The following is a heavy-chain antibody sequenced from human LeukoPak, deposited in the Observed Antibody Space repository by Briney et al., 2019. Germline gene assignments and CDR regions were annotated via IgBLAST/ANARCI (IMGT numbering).Heavy chain of an antibody. J-gene: IGHJ4*02. D-gene: IGHD3-3*01. CDR3: ARDMTNYDFWSGYYTPLDY. V-gene: IGHV1-46*01. Sequence: GASVKVSCKASGYTFTSYYMHWVRQAPGQGLEWMGIINPSGGSTSYAQKFQGRVTMTRDMSTSTVYMELSSLRSEDTAVYYCARDMTNYDFWSGYYTPLDYWGQGTLVTVSS. CDR1: GYTFTSYY. CDR2: INPSGGST.